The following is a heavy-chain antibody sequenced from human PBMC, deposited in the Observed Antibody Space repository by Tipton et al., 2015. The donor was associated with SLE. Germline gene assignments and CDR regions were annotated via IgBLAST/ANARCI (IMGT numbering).Heavy chain of an antibody. D-gene: IGHD4-17*01. CDR2: IYYSGST. J-gene: IGHJ4*02. CDR3: ARHAGDYAYFDS. Sequence: TLSLTCTVSGGSISSSSYYWGWIRQPPGKGLEWIGSIYYSGSTYYNPSLKSRVTISVDTSKNQFSLKLSSLTAADTAVYYCARHAGDYAYFDSWGQGTLVTVSS. V-gene: IGHV4-39*01. CDR1: GGSISSSSYY.